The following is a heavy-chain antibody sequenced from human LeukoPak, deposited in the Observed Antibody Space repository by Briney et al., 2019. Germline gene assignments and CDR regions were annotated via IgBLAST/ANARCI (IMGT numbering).Heavy chain of an antibody. CDR3: ARVYYGSGSY. CDR1: GFTFSNYN. Sequence: GGALRLSCVVSGFTFSNYNMNWVRQAPGKGLVWVSRINSDGSSTSYADSVKGRFTISRDNAKNTLYLRMSSLRAEDTAVYYCARVYYGSGSYWGQGTLVTVSS. CDR2: INSDGSST. D-gene: IGHD3-10*01. V-gene: IGHV3-74*01. J-gene: IGHJ4*02.